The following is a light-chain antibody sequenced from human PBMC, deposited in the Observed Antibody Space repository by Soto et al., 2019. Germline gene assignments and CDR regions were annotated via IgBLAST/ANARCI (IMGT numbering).Light chain of an antibody. V-gene: IGKV1-5*03. Sequence: DIQMTQSPSTLSASVGDRVTITCRASQSIDSWLAWYQQKPGKAPKLLIYKASSLESGVPSRFSGSGSGTEFTLTVSSLQPDDFATYYCQQYHYFPYTFGQGTNLEIK. CDR2: KAS. CDR1: QSIDSW. CDR3: QQYHYFPYT. J-gene: IGKJ2*01.